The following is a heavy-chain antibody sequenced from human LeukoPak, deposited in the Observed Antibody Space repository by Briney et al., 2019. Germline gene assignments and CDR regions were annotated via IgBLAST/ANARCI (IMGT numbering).Heavy chain of an antibody. CDR3: AKSRVTGTGGSLNY. V-gene: IGHV3-23*01. CDR1: GFTFSSYV. CDR2: ISGSGGST. J-gene: IGHJ4*02. Sequence: SGGSLRLSCAASGFTFSSYVMSWVRQAPGKGLEWVSGISGSGGSTNYTDSVKGRFTISRDNSKNTLYLQMNSLRAEDTAVYCCAKSRVTGTGGSLNYWGQGSLVTVSS. D-gene: IGHD1-20*01.